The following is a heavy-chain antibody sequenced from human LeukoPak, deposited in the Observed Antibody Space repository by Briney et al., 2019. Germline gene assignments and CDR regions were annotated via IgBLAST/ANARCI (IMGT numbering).Heavy chain of an antibody. Sequence: SVKVSCKASGGTFSSYAISWVRQAPGQGLEWMGRIIPIFGTANYAQKFQGRVTITTDESTSTAYMELSSLRSEDTAVYYCASSRVRGVSFYFDSWGQGTLVTVSS. CDR1: GGTFSSYA. CDR3: ASSRVRGVSFYFDS. J-gene: IGHJ4*02. CDR2: IIPIFGTA. D-gene: IGHD3-10*01. V-gene: IGHV1-69*05.